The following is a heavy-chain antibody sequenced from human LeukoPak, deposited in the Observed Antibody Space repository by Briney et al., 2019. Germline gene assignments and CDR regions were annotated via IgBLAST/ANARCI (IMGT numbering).Heavy chain of an antibody. CDR3: ARDPTELQLLSYYFDY. CDR2: ISFSGTTT. D-gene: IGHD2-2*01. CDR1: GIAFSSYS. J-gene: IGHJ4*02. Sequence: GGSLRLSCAASGIAFSSYSMSWVRQAPGKGLEWVSSISFSGTTTYYADSVKGRFTVSRDNSKNALYLQMDGLRAEDTAVYYCARDPTELQLLSYYFDYWGQGTLVAVSS. V-gene: IGHV3-23*01.